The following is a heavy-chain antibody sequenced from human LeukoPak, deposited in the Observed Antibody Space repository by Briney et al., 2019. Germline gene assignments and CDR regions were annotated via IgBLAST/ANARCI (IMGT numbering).Heavy chain of an antibody. CDR1: GFTFSSYW. D-gene: IGHD6-13*01. CDR2: INSDGGST. V-gene: IGHV3-74*01. J-gene: IGHJ4*02. Sequence: QPGGSLRLSCAASGFTFSSYWMHWVRQAPGKGLVWVSRINSDGGSTYYADSVKGRFTISRDNSKNTLYLQMNSLRAEDTAVYYCAKDLRSPYKYMEQQPFDYWGQGTLVTVSS. CDR3: AKDLRSPYKYMEQQPFDY.